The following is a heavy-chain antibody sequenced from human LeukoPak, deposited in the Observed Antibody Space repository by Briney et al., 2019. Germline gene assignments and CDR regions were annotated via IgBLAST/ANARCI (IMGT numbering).Heavy chain of an antibody. CDR3: AREYVGYYFDY. CDR1: GGSITSGDYF. CDR2: LYYSGST. D-gene: IGHD3-22*01. V-gene: IGHV4-30-4*08. J-gene: IGHJ4*02. Sequence: PSETLSLTCTVSGGSITSGDYFWTWIRQPPGKGLEWIGYLYYSGSTYYNPSLKSRVTISVDTSKNQFSLKLSSVTAADTAVYYCAREYVGYYFDYWGQGTLVTVSS.